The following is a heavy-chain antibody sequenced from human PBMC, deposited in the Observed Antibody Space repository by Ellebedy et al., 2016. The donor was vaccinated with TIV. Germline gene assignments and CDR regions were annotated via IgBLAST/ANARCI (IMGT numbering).Heavy chain of an antibody. CDR1: GFTFSSYS. V-gene: IGHV3-48*01. CDR3: AKECGGDCYDWFDP. J-gene: IGHJ5*02. CDR2: ISSSSSTI. Sequence: GESLKISXAASGFTFSSYSMHWVRQAPGKGLEWVSYISSSSSTIYYADSVKGRFTISRDNSNNTLYLQMNSLRAEDTAVYYCAKECGGDCYDWFDPWGQGTLVTVSS. D-gene: IGHD2-21*02.